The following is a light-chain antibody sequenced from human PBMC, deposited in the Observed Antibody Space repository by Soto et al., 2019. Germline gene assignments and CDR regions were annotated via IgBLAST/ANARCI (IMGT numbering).Light chain of an antibody. J-gene: IGKJ1*01. Sequence: EIVLTQSPGTLSLSPGERATLSCRASQSVSSSYLAWYQQKPGQAPRLLIYGASSRATGIPDRFSGSGSGTDFTLTISRLEPEDIAVYYCQHYSSSLWTFGQGTKV. V-gene: IGKV3-20*01. CDR3: QHYSSSLWT. CDR2: GAS. CDR1: QSVSSSY.